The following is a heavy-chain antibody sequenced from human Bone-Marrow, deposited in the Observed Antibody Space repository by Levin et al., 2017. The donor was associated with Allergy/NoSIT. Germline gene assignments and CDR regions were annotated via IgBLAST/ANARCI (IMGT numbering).Heavy chain of an antibody. D-gene: IGHD4-17*01. CDR1: GGSVRSDNYY. CDR2: VSYSGTT. V-gene: IGHV4-61*03. J-gene: IGHJ3*02. CDR3: ARDHGDSSDAFAI. Sequence: SETLSLTCSVSGGSVRSDNYYWSWIRQPPGKRLEWIGYVSYSGTTTYSPSLESRVTISLGASENHFSLRLTSVTAADTGVYYCARDHGDSSDAFAIWGQGTMVTVSS.